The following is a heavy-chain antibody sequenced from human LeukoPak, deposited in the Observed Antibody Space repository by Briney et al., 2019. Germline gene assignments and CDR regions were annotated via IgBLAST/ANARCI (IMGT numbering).Heavy chain of an antibody. CDR1: GRSISSYY. Sequence: SETLSLTCTVTGRSISSYYWNWIRQPPGKGLEWIGCINGSGYTNYHPSLKRRVTMSVDTSKSQFSLRLGSVTAADTAVYYCVREVVGTPYHYFFYMDLWGKGTTVTVSS. CDR2: INGSGYT. CDR3: VREVVGTPYHYFFYMDL. D-gene: IGHD2-21*02. V-gene: IGHV4-59*01. J-gene: IGHJ6*03.